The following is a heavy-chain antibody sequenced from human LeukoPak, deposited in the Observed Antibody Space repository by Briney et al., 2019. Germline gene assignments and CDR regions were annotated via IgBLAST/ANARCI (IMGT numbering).Heavy chain of an antibody. D-gene: IGHD3-10*01. CDR1: GYTLTELS. CDR3: ATAGYYYGSGSFFDY. Sequence: GASVKVSCKVSGYTLTELSMHWVRQAPGKGLEWMGGFDPGNGETIYAQKFQGRATMTEDTSTDTAYMELSSLRSEDTAVYYCATAGYYYGSGSFFDYWGQGTLVTVSS. J-gene: IGHJ4*02. V-gene: IGHV1-24*01. CDR2: FDPGNGET.